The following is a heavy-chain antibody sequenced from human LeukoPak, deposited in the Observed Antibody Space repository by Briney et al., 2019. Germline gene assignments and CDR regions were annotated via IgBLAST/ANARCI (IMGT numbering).Heavy chain of an antibody. CDR2: IYYSGST. D-gene: IGHD5-18*01. CDR3: ARDRSRYSYGIDY. V-gene: IGHV4-59*01. J-gene: IGHJ4*02. CDR1: GGSISSYY. Sequence: SETLSLTCTVSGGSISSYYWSWIRQPPGKGLEWIGYIYYSGSTNYNPSLKSRVTISVDTSKNQFSLKLSSVTAADTAVHYCARDRSRYSYGIDYWGQGTLVTVSS.